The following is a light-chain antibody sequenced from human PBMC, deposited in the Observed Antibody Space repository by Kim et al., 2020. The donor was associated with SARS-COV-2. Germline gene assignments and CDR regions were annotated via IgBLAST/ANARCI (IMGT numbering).Light chain of an antibody. Sequence: SPWQRTTLSCGASQSVPANYLAWYQQTPGLAPRLLIYHASIRATGIPARFSGSGSGTDFTLTISSLEPEDFSLYYCQQYGASPRTSGQGTKVDIK. J-gene: IGKJ1*01. CDR2: HAS. CDR3: QQYGASPRT. CDR1: QSVPANY. V-gene: IGKV3D-20*01.